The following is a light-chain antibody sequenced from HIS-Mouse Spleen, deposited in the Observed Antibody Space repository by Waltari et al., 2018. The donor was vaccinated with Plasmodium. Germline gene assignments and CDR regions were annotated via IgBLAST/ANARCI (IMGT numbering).Light chain of an antibody. J-gene: IGKJ3*01. CDR1: QSVSSN. Sequence: EIVMTQSPVTLSVSPGERATLTCRASQSVSSNLAGYQQNPGQAPRLLIHGAATRATGIPARFSGSGSGTEFTLTISSLQSEDFAVYDCQQYNNWSFTFGPGTKVDIK. CDR3: QQYNNWSFT. CDR2: GAA. V-gene: IGKV3-15*01.